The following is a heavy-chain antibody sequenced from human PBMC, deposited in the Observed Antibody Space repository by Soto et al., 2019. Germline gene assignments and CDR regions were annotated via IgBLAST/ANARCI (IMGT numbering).Heavy chain of an antibody. J-gene: IGHJ4*02. D-gene: IGHD4-17*01. Sequence: EVQLLESGGGLVQPGGSLGLSCAASGFTFSSYDMRWVRQAPGKGLEYVSSISVTGSGTYYADSVKGRFTISRDNSKNTRYLNMNSLRVEDTAVYLYARTTATGSGDYWRQGTLVSVSS. V-gene: IGHV3-23*01. CDR3: ARTTATGSGDY. CDR1: GFTFSSYD. CDR2: ISVTGSGT.